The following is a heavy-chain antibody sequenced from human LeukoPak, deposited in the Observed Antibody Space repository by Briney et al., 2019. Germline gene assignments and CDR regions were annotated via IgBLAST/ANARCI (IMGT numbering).Heavy chain of an antibody. Sequence: ASVKVSCKASGYTFTSYGISWVRQAPGQGLEWMGWISAYNGNINYAQKLQGRVTMTTDTSTSTAYMELRSLRSDDTAVYYCARSSPGTYYYYYYGMDVWGQGTTVTVSS. CDR2: ISAYNGNI. CDR3: ARSSPGTYYYYYYGMDV. J-gene: IGHJ6*02. D-gene: IGHD3-10*01. V-gene: IGHV1-18*01. CDR1: GYTFTSYG.